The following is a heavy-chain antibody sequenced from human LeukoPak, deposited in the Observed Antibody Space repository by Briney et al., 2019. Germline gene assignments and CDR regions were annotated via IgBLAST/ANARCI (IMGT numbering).Heavy chain of an antibody. CDR1: GYTFTSYA. Sequence: ASVKVSCKASGYTFTSYAMNWVRQAPGQGLEWMGWISAYNGNTNYAQKLQGRVTMTTDTSTSTAYMELRSLRSDDTAVYYCARVVRGEYYYYYMDVWGKGTTVTISS. D-gene: IGHD3-10*01. CDR2: ISAYNGNT. CDR3: ARVVRGEYYYYYMDV. V-gene: IGHV1-18*01. J-gene: IGHJ6*03.